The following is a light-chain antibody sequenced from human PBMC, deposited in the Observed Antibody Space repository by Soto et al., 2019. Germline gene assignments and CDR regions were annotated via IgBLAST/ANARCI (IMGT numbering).Light chain of an antibody. V-gene: IGKV3-15*01. CDR3: QQYNNWART. CDR1: QSVSNN. J-gene: IGKJ1*01. CDR2: GAS. Sequence: EIVMTQSPATLSVSPGERATLSCRASQSVSNNLAWYQQKPGQAPRLLMYGASTSATGIPARFSGSGSGTEFTLTISSLQSADFEVYFCQQYNNWARTFGQGTKVEVK.